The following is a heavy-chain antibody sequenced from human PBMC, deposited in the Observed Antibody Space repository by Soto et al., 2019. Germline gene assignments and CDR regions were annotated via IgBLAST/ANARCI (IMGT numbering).Heavy chain of an antibody. CDR1: GGSISSGGYY. CDR2: IYYSGST. V-gene: IGHV4-31*03. Sequence: SETLSLTCTVSGGSISSGGYYWSWIRQHPGKGLEWIGYIYYSGSTYYNPSLKSRVTISVDTSKNQFSLKLSSVTAADTAVYYCARLASGYYRGYFDYWGQGTLVTVSS. CDR3: ARLASGYYRGYFDY. J-gene: IGHJ4*02. D-gene: IGHD3-3*01.